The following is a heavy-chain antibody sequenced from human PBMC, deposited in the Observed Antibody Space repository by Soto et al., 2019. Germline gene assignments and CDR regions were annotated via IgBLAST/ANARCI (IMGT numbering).Heavy chain of an antibody. CDR2: IWYDGSNK. D-gene: IGHD4-17*01. Sequence: QVQLVESGGGVVQPGTSLRLSCAASGFSFNIYGMHWVRQAPGKGLEWVAGIWYDGSNKYYAEYVKGRFSISRDNSKNTLYLQINSLRAEATAVYSCARVDQDEYGEDSGGFGCGGQGHLFTVSP. CDR1: GFSFNIYG. J-gene: IGHJ4*02. CDR3: ARVDQDEYGEDSGGFGC. V-gene: IGHV3-33*01.